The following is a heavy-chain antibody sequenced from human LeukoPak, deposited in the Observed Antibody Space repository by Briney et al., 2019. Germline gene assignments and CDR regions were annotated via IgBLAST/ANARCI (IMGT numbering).Heavy chain of an antibody. Sequence: SQTLSLTCAISGDSVSSNSATWNWIRQSPSRGLEWLGRTYYRSKWYNDYAVSVQSRITINPDTSKNQFSLKLSSVTAADTAVYYCARARLYYYDSSGYYFWGQGTLVTVSS. J-gene: IGHJ4*02. D-gene: IGHD3-22*01. V-gene: IGHV6-1*01. CDR2: TYYRSKWYN. CDR3: ARARLYYYDSSGYYF. CDR1: GDSVSSNSAT.